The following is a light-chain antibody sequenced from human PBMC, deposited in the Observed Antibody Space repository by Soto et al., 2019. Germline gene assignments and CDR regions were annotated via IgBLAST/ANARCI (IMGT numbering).Light chain of an antibody. V-gene: IGLV2-8*01. CDR3: ASYGGNNNVL. CDR2: EVS. Sequence: QSALTQPPSASGSPGQPVTISCTGTSSDIGNYNYVSWYQQYPGKAPKLVIFEVSKRPSGVPDRFSASKSGNTASLTVSWLQAEDEADYYCASYGGNNNVLFGGGTKLTVL. CDR1: SSDIGNYNY. J-gene: IGLJ2*01.